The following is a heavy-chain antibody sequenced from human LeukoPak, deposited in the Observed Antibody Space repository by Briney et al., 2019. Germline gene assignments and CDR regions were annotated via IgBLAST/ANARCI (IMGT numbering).Heavy chain of an antibody. V-gene: IGHV3-30-3*01. CDR3: ARDGSRRNNGSWSRYFDY. CDR1: GFTFSSYA. J-gene: IGHJ4*02. CDR2: ISYDGSNK. D-gene: IGHD3-10*01. Sequence: GRSLRLSCAASGFTFSSYAMHWVRQAPGKGLEWVAVISYDGSNKYYADSVKGRFTISRDNSKNTLYLQMNSLRAEETAVYYCARDGSRRNNGSWSRYFDYLGQGTLVTASS.